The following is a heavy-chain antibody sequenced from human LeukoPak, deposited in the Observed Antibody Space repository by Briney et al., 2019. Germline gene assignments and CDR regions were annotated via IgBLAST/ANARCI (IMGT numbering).Heavy chain of an antibody. CDR3: ARADNYYDSSGYYITLYYFDY. CDR1: GGSISSYY. CDR2: IYYSGST. J-gene: IGHJ4*02. D-gene: IGHD3-22*01. V-gene: IGHV4-59*05. Sequence: PSETLSLTCTVSGGSISSYYWSWIRQPPGKGLEWIGSIYYSGSTYYNPSLKGRVTISVDTSKNQFSLKLSSVTAADTAVYYCARADNYYDSSGYYITLYYFDYWGQGTLVTVSS.